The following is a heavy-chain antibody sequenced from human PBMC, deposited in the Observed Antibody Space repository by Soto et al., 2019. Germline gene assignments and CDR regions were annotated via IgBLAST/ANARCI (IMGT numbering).Heavy chain of an antibody. CDR2: IDPSDSYT. CDR3: ARHPSITMVRGGPRYYYGMDV. CDR1: GYSFTSYW. Sequence: PGQFLKICCKGSGYSFTSYWISWVRQMPGKGLEWMGRIDPSDSYTNYSPSFQGHVTISADKSISTAYLQWSSLKASDTAMYYCARHPSITMVRGGPRYYYGMDVWGQGTTVTVSS. V-gene: IGHV5-10-1*01. J-gene: IGHJ6*02. D-gene: IGHD3-10*01.